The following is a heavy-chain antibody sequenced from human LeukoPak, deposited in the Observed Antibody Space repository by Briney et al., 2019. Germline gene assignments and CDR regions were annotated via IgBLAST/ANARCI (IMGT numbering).Heavy chain of an antibody. CDR3: AKDRRGIVGATRYFQH. J-gene: IGHJ1*01. CDR1: GFTFSSYA. Sequence: GGSLRLSCAASGFTFSSYAMHWVRQAPGKGLEWVSAISGSGGSTYYADSVKGRFTISRDNSKNTLYLQMNSLRAEDTAVYYCAKDRRGIVGATRYFQHWGQGTLVTVSS. CDR2: ISGSGGST. D-gene: IGHD1-26*01. V-gene: IGHV3-23*01.